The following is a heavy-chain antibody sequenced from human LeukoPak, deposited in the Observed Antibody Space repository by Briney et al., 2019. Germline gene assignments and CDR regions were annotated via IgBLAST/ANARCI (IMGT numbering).Heavy chain of an antibody. V-gene: IGHV5-51*01. CDR3: ARLAYYESSGYHLDY. CDR2: IYPSDSDT. J-gene: IGHJ4*02. CDR1: GYSLTSYW. D-gene: IGHD3-22*01. Sequence: GESLKISRKSSGYSLTSYWIAWVRQMPGKGLEWMGVIYPSDSDTRYSPSFQGQVTFSADKSITTAYLQWSSLKASDTAMYYCARLAYYESSGYHLDYWGQGTLVTVPS.